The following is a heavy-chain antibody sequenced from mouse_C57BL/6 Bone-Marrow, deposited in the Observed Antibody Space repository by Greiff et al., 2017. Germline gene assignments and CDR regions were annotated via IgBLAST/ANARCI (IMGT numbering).Heavy chain of an antibody. J-gene: IGHJ3*01. CDR1: GYTFTDYE. V-gene: IGHV1-15*01. CDR2: IDPETGGT. Sequence: VQLQQSGAELVRPGASVTLSCKASGYTFTDYEMHWVKQTPVHGLEWIGAIDPETGGTAYNQKFKGKAILTADKSSSKAYMELRSLTSEDSAVYYCTKGFAYWGQGTLVTVSA. CDR3: TKGFAY.